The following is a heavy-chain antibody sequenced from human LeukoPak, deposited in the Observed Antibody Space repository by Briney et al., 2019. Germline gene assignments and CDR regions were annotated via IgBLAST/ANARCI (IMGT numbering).Heavy chain of an antibody. CDR1: GGSISSYY. V-gene: IGHV4-59*08. CDR3: ARLYGDYLSPIHY. CDR2: IYYSGST. D-gene: IGHD4-17*01. Sequence: PSETLSLTCTVSGGSISSYYWSWIRQPPGKGLEWIGYIYYSGSTNYNPSLKSRVTISVDTSKNQFSLKLRSVTAADTAVYYCARLYGDYLSPIHYWGQGTLVTVSS. J-gene: IGHJ4*02.